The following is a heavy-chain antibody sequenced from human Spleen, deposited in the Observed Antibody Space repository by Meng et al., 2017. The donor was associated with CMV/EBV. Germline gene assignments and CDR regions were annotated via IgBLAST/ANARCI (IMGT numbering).Heavy chain of an antibody. V-gene: IGHV1-2*02. D-gene: IGHD7-27*01. CDR1: GYTFTGYY. CDR3: ARGTGDSYYYYGTDV. CDR2: INPSSGAT. J-gene: IGHJ6*02. Sequence: ASVKVSCKASGYTFTGYYIHWVRQAPGQGLEWMGWINPSSGATDYTQKSRGRVTVTSDTSISTAYMELSRLRSDDTAVYYCARGTGDSYYYYGTDVWGQGTTVTVSS.